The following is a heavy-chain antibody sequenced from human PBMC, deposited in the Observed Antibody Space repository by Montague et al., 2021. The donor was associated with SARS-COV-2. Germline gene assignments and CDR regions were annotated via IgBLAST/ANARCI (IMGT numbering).Heavy chain of an antibody. Sequence: SETLSLTCTVSGGSISSYYWSWIRQPPGMGLEWIGYIYYSGSTNYNPSLKSRVTISVDTSKNQFSLKLSSVTAADTAVYYCARGIFTIPFIPAHYYMDVWGKGTTVTVSS. CDR2: IYYSGST. J-gene: IGHJ6*03. CDR1: GGSISSYY. D-gene: IGHD3-3*01. V-gene: IGHV4-59*01. CDR3: ARGIFTIPFIPAHYYMDV.